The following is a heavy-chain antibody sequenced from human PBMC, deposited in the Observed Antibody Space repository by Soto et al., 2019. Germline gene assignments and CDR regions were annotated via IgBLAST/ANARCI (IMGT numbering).Heavy chain of an antibody. CDR2: IDQSGST. CDR3: GGVRGTGVRGGGKGGGG. Sequence: QVQLQQWGAGLLKSSETLSLTCAVYGGSFSGYYWNWLRQPPGEGLEWIGKIDQSGSTNYNPSLEGGVAGGGGGGVVGGWVEVASVSRGEGGVGCGGGVRGTGVRGGGKGGGGWGQGTLVTVSS. CDR1: GGSFSGYY. J-gene: IGHJ4*02. V-gene: IGHV4-34*01. D-gene: IGHD2-15*01.